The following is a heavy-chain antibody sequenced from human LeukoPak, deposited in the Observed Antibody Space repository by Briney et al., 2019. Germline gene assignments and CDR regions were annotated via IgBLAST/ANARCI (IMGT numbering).Heavy chain of an antibody. CDR3: ARDARDIVGATTLDS. J-gene: IGHJ4*02. CDR1: GASVSTGANY. D-gene: IGHD1-26*01. V-gene: IGHV4-30-2*01. Sequence: SQTLSLTCTVSGASVSTGANYWNWIRQPPGKGLEWIAYIHHSGSTYVNPSLKSRVTISLDRSKNQVSLKVTSVTVADTAVYYCARDARDIVGATTLDSWGQGTLVTVSS. CDR2: IHHSGST.